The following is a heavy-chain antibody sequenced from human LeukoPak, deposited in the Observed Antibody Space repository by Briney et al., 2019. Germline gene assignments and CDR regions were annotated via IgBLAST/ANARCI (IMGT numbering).Heavy chain of an antibody. J-gene: IGHJ6*02. CDR2: ISYDGSNK. CDR1: GFTFSSYA. D-gene: IGHD5-18*01. Sequence: HPGGSLRLSCAASGFTFSSYAMHWVRQASGKGLEWVAVISYDGSNKYYADSMKGRFTISRDNSKNTLYLQMNSLRAEDTAVYYCATTGSGYSYRTRYGMDVWGQGTTVTVSS. V-gene: IGHV3-30-3*01. CDR3: ATTGSGYSYRTRYGMDV.